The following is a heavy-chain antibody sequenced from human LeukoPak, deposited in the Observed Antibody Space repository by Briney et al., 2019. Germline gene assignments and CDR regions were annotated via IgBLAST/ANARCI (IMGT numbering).Heavy chain of an antibody. CDR3: AKGDCSSTSCYSFDY. Sequence: GGSLRLSCAASGFTFSSYSMNWVRQAPGKGLEWVSGISWNSGSIGYADSVKGRFTISRDNAKNSLYLQMNSLRAEDMALYYCAKGDCSSTSCYSFDYWGQGTLVTVSS. J-gene: IGHJ4*02. D-gene: IGHD2-2*01. CDR1: GFTFSSYS. V-gene: IGHV3-9*03. CDR2: ISWNSGSI.